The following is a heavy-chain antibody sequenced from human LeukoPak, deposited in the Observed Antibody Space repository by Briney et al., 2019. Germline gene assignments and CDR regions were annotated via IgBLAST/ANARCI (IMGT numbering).Heavy chain of an antibody. Sequence: ASVTVSYMPSVYTFTNYHPNWVRQATGQGREWMGWMYPNSGNTGYAQKFQGRVTITRNTSISTAYMELSSLRSEDAAVYYCARGSSTDLHDYWGQGTLVTVSS. CDR1: VYTFTNYH. V-gene: IGHV1-8*03. J-gene: IGHJ4*02. CDR3: ARGSSTDLHDY. CDR2: MYPNSGNT. D-gene: IGHD2-2*01.